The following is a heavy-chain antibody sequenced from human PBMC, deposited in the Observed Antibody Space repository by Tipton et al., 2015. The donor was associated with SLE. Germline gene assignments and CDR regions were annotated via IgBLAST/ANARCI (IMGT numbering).Heavy chain of an antibody. CDR2: ITWNSGDI. D-gene: IGHD3-22*01. J-gene: IGHJ6*02. Sequence: SLRLSCSASGFAFDDYAMHWVRQVPGKGLEWVSGITWNSGDIGYADSVKGRFTISRDNAKNSLYLQMESLRAEDTALYYCGRGVYSEGSVGMDVWGQGTTVTVSS. V-gene: IGHV3-9*01. CDR1: GFAFDDYA. CDR3: GRGVYSEGSVGMDV.